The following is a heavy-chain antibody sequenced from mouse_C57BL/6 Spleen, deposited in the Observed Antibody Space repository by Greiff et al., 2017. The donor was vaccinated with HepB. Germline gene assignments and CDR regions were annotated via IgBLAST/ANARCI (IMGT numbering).Heavy chain of an antibody. V-gene: IGHV1-50*01. CDR2: IDPSDSYT. J-gene: IGHJ4*01. Sequence: VQLQQPGAELVKPGASVKLSCKASGYTFTSYWMQWVKQRPGQGLEWIGEIDPSDSYTNYNQKFKGKATLTVDTSSSTAYMQLSSLTSEDSAVYYCARRRTQASPMDYWGQGTSVTVSS. CDR3: ARRRTQASPMDY. D-gene: IGHD3-2*02. CDR1: GYTFTSYW.